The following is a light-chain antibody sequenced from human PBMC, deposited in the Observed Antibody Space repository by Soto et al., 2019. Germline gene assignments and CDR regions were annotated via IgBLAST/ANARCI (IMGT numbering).Light chain of an antibody. J-gene: IGKJ5*01. CDR2: HAS. CDR3: QHYGDSPPIT. V-gene: IGKV1-5*01. CDR1: QSISNW. Sequence: DIQMTQSPSTLPASVGDRVTITCRASQSISNWLAWYQQKPGTAPKVLIYHASNLQSGVPSRFSGSGSGTEFTLTISGLEPEDVAMYYCQHYGDSPPITFGQGTRLEIK.